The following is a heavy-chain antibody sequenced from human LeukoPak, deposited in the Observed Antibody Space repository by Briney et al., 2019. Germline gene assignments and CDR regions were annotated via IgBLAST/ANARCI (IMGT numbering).Heavy chain of an antibody. CDR3: AKVSTASRGYYRK. J-gene: IGHJ4*02. CDR1: AFTLSSYA. Sequence: GGSLRLSCVPSAFTLSSYAMSWVRQAPGKGLEWVSTISATGGSTYYADSLKGRFTVSRDNSKNTLYLQMNSLRAEDTAVHYCAKVSTASRGYYRKWGQGTLVTVSS. V-gene: IGHV3-23*01. D-gene: IGHD3-22*01. CDR2: ISATGGST.